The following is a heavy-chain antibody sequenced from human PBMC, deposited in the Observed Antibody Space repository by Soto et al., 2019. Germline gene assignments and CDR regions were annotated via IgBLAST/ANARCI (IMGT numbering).Heavy chain of an antibody. V-gene: IGHV3-30-3*01. Sequence: QVQLVESGGSVVQPGRSLRLSCAASGFTFSSYAMHWVRQAPGKGLEWVAVISYDGSNKYYADSVKGRFTISRDNSKNTLYLQMNSLRAEDTAVYYCARGIRIVGATDYWGQGTLVTVSS. CDR1: GFTFSSYA. CDR3: ARGIRIVGATDY. CDR2: ISYDGSNK. J-gene: IGHJ4*02. D-gene: IGHD1-26*01.